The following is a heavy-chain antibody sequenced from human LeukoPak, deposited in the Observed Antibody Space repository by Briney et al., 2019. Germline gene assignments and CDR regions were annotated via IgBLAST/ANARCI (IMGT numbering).Heavy chain of an antibody. CDR3: ARDPHGSGSIHDAFDI. CDR2: IATDGSMP. J-gene: IGHJ3*02. V-gene: IGHV3-74*01. CDR1: GFTFSSYW. D-gene: IGHD3-10*01. Sequence: PGRSLRPSCAASGFTFSSYWIHWVRQVPGKGLVWVSRIATDGSMPSYADSVKGRFTISRDNVKNTVYLQMNSLRAEDTAVYYCARDPHGSGSIHDAFDIWGQGTMVTVSS.